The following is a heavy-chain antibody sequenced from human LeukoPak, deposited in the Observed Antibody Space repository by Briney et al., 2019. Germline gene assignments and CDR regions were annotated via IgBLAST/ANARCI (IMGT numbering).Heavy chain of an antibody. CDR3: ARDSCSGGSCYWDYYYYYMDV. D-gene: IGHD2-15*01. CDR1: GGSISSSSYY. Sequence: PSETLSLTCTVSGGSISSSSYYWGWIRQPPGKGLEWTGSIYYSGSTYYNPSLKSRVTISVDTSKNQFSLKLSSVTAADTAVYYCARDSCSGGSCYWDYYYYYMDVWGKGTTVTVSS. CDR2: IYYSGST. J-gene: IGHJ6*03. V-gene: IGHV4-39*07.